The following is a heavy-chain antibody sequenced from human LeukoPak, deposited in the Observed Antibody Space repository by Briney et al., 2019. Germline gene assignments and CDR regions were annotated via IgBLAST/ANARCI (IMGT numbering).Heavy chain of an antibody. CDR1: GFTFSSYA. D-gene: IGHD6-6*01. CDR2: ISGSGGST. Sequence: GGSLRLSCAASGFTFSSYAMSWVRQAPGKGLEWVSAISGSGGSTYYADSVKGRFTISRDNSKNTLYLQMNSLRAEDTDVYYCAREYDEYSSPPGYWGQGTLVTVSS. J-gene: IGHJ4*02. CDR3: AREYDEYSSPPGY. V-gene: IGHV3-23*01.